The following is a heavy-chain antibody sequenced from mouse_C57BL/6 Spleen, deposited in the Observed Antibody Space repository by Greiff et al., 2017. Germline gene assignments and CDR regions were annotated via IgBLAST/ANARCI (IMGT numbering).Heavy chain of an antibody. CDR3: ARGPYGSSLWYFDV. J-gene: IGHJ1*03. CDR1: GYTFTSYW. Sequence: QVQLKQPGAELVKPGASVKMSCKASGYTFTSYWITWVKQSTGQGLEWIGDIYPGSGSTNYNEKFKSKATLTVDTSSSTAYMQLSSLTSEDSAVYYCARGPYGSSLWYFDVWGTGTTVTVAS. D-gene: IGHD1-1*01. CDR2: IYPGSGST. V-gene: IGHV1-55*01.